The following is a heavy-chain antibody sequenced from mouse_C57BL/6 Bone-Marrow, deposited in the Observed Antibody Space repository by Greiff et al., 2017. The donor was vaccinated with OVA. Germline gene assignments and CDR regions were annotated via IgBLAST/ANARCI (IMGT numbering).Heavy chain of an antibody. V-gene: IGHV2-9*01. CDR3: AKHTLAYWYFDV. CDR2: IWGGGST. CDR1: GFSLTSYG. J-gene: IGHJ1*03. Sequence: VKLMESGPGLVAPSQSLSITCTVSGFSLTSYGVDWVRQPPGQGLEWLGVIWGGGSTNHNSALMSRLSISKDNSKSQVFLKMNSLQTEDTAMYDCAKHTLAYWYFDVWGTGTTVTVSS.